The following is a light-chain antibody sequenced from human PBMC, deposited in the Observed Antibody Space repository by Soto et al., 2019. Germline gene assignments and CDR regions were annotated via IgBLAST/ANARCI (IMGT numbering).Light chain of an antibody. J-gene: IGLJ2*01. Sequence: SSELTQPPSVSVSPGQTARITCSGAALPKQYAYWYQQKPGQAPVLVIYRDSERPSGIPDRFSGSSSGTTVTLTISGVQAEDEADYYCQSADSSGTNVVFGGGTKLTVL. CDR3: QSADSSGTNVV. V-gene: IGLV3-25*03. CDR1: ALPKQY. CDR2: RDS.